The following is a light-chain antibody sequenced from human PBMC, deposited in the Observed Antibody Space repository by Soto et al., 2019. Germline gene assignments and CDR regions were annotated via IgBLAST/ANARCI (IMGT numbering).Light chain of an antibody. J-gene: IGKJ1*01. CDR1: QGIRND. CDR2: AAP. V-gene: IGKV1-6*01. Sequence: AIQMTQSPSSLSASVGDRVTITCRASQGIRNDLGWYQQKPGKAPKLLIYAAPSLQSGVPSRFSGSGSGTDFTLTISSXQPEDFATYYCLQDYNYPRTFGQGTKVDIK. CDR3: LQDYNYPRT.